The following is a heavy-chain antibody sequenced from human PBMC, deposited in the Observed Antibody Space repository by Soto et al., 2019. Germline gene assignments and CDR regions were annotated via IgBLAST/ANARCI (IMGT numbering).Heavy chain of an antibody. CDR3: ARTQPIAAAPFYYGMDV. Sequence: QVQLVQSGAEVKKPGASVKVSCKASGYTFTSYGISWVRQAPGQGLEWMGWISAYNGNTNYAQKPQGRATMPADTSKSPAYMELRSLRSDDTAVYYCARTQPIAAAPFYYGMDVWGQGTTVTVSS. D-gene: IGHD6-13*01. V-gene: IGHV1-18*04. CDR2: ISAYNGNT. J-gene: IGHJ6*02. CDR1: GYTFTSYG.